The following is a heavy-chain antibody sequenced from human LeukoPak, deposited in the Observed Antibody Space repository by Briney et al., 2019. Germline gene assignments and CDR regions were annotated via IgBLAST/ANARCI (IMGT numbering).Heavy chain of an antibody. CDR2: IDPKNGGT. J-gene: IGHJ4*02. CDR3: SRGGLHHGFDY. D-gene: IGHD1-14*01. V-gene: IGHV1-2*02. CDR1: GYTFSDYY. Sequence: ASVNVSCKASGYTFSDYYIHWVRQAPGQGLEWMGWIDPKNGGTNYAQKFRGRVTMTRDTSFTTVYMDLSRLISDDTAVYYCSRGGLHHGFDYWGQGTLVTVSS.